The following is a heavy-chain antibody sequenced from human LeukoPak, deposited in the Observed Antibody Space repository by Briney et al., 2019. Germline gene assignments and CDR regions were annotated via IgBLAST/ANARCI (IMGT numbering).Heavy chain of an antibody. CDR2: INPSGGST. D-gene: IGHD4-23*01. V-gene: IGHV1-46*01. Sequence: ASVKVFCKASGYTFTRYYMHWVRQAPGQGLEWMGIINPSGGSTSYAQKFQGRVTMTRDTSTSTVYMELSSLRSEDTAVYYCARVFSGNSDDYYYGMDVWGQGTTVTVSS. J-gene: IGHJ6*02. CDR1: GYTFTRYY. CDR3: ARVFSGNSDDYYYGMDV.